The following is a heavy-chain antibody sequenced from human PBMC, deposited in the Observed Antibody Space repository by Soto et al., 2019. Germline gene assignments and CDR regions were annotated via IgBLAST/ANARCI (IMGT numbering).Heavy chain of an antibody. CDR3: ASLGYCSSTSCYPPYYGMDV. CDR2: IYNSGDA. Sequence: SETLSLTCTVSGGSVSYGGFSWCWIRQHPGKGLEWIGYIYNSGDADYNPSLKSRVTISIDTSKNQFSLKLSSVTAADTAVYYCASLGYCSSTSCYPPYYGMDVWGQGTTVTVSS. V-gene: IGHV4-31*03. CDR1: GGSVSYGGFS. D-gene: IGHD2-2*01. J-gene: IGHJ6*02.